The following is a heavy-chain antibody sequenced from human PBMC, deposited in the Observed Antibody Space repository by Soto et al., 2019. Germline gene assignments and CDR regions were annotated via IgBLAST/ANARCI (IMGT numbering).Heavy chain of an antibody. Sequence: QVQLVQSGADVKKPGSSVKVSCQASGVTFSSETLGWVRQAPGQGLGWVGGIIPLFGTASYAQKFQGRVTIPADESTSTVYMELSSLRSDDTAVYFCATELGENPASPFDAWGQGTLVTVSS. CDR2: IIPLFGTA. J-gene: IGHJ4*02. D-gene: IGHD3-10*01. CDR1: GVTFSSET. CDR3: ATELGENPASPFDA. V-gene: IGHV1-69*01.